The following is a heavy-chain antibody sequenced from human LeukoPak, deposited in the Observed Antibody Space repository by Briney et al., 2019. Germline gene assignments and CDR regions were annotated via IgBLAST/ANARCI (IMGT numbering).Heavy chain of an antibody. CDR2: IVVGSGNT. V-gene: IGHV1-58*02. CDR1: GFTFTISA. D-gene: IGHD4-17*01. Sequence: SVKVSCKASGFTFTISAMQWVRQARGQRLEWIGWIVVGSGNTNYAQKFQERVTITRDMSTSTAYMELSSLRSEDTAVYYCAATTVTDYYYYGMDVWGQGATVTVSS. J-gene: IGHJ6*02. CDR3: AATTVTDYYYYGMDV.